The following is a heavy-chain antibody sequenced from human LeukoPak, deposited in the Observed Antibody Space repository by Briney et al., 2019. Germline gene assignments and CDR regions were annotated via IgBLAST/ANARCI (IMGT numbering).Heavy chain of an antibody. CDR1: GFIFSSYG. CDR3: ARSLYYLDNSGYYYDAFDV. CDR2: ISGRGDST. J-gene: IGHJ3*01. V-gene: IGHV3-23*01. Sequence: GGSLRLSCAASGFIFSSYGMSWVRQAPGKGLEWVSAISGRGDSTYYADSVQGRFVISRDNSKNTLYLQMNSLRAEDTAVYYCARSLYYLDNSGYYYDAFDVWGQGTMVTVSS. D-gene: IGHD3-22*01.